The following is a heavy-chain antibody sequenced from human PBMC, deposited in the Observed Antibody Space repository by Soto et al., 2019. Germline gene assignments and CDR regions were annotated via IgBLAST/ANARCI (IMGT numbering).Heavy chain of an antibody. CDR1: GYTFTNYW. CDR2: IYPGDSDT. Sequence: GESLKISCNGSGYTFTNYWIGWVRQMPGKGLEWMGIIYPGDSDTKYNPSFQGQATISADKSITTTYLRWTSLKASDTAIYYCAASIFYYGMDVWGQGTTVTVSS. J-gene: IGHJ6*02. V-gene: IGHV5-51*01. CDR3: AASIFYYGMDV.